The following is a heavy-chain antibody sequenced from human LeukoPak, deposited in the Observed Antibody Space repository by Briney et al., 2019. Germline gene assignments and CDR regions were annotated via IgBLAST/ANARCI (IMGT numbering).Heavy chain of an antibody. Sequence: ASVKVSCKASGYTFSNSGISWVRQAPGQGLEWMGWISAYNGNTNYAQKLQGRVIMITDTSTSTAYMELRSLRSDDTAVYYCARDSPASMTPPDYWGQGTLVTVSS. J-gene: IGHJ4*02. V-gene: IGHV1-18*01. CDR3: ARDSPASMTPPDY. D-gene: IGHD2/OR15-2a*01. CDR1: GYTFSNSG. CDR2: ISAYNGNT.